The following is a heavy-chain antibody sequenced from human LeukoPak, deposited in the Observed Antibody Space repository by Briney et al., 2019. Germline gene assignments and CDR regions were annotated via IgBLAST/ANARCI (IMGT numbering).Heavy chain of an antibody. J-gene: IGHJ4*02. CDR3: VSYDSSGYASFDY. V-gene: IGHV3-21*01. D-gene: IGHD3-22*01. CDR2: ISSGSTYI. Sequence: GGSLRLSCAASGFTFSSYAMSWVRQAPGKGLEWVSSISSGSTYISYADSVKGRFTISRDNAKNSLYLQMSSLRAEDTAMYYCVSYDSSGYASFDYWGQGTLVTVSS. CDR1: GFTFSSYA.